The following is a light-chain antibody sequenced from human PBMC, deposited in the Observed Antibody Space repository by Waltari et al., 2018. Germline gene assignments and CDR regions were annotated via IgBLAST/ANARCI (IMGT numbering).Light chain of an antibody. Sequence: DTLLTQSPGTLSLSPGERATLSCRASRTVYSDYLAWYQQKSGQAPSLLIYGVSNRATGVADRFSGRGSGTDFYLTITRLEPEDAAVYFCQHYGGFPWSFGQGTKVEIK. CDR3: QHYGGFPWS. J-gene: IGKJ1*01. CDR1: RTVYSDY. CDR2: GVS. V-gene: IGKV3-20*01.